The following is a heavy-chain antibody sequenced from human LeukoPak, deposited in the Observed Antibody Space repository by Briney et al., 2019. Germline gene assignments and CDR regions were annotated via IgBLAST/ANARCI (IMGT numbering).Heavy chain of an antibody. V-gene: IGHV1-69*08. Sequence: SVKLSCKASGGTFLSCTISWVRQAPGQGLEWMGRVIPRLGTTNYAQRFQGRVTITADKATNTANMELSSLRSEDTAVYFCAREGGYFGSLDSWGQGTLVTVSS. CDR1: GGTFLSCT. CDR2: VIPRLGTT. CDR3: AREGGYFGSLDS. D-gene: IGHD3-10*01. J-gene: IGHJ4*02.